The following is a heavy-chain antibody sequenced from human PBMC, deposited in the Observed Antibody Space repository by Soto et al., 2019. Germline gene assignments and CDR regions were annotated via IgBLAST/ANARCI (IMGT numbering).Heavy chain of an antibody. CDR3: AKSTCGTANGMGV. V-gene: IGHV3-9*01. J-gene: IGHJ6*02. D-gene: IGHD2-21*02. CDR2: ISWNSGTI. CDR1: GFSFDDYA. Sequence: EVQLVESGGGLVQPGRSLRLSCAASGFSFDDYAMHWVRQAPGKGLEWVSGISWNSGTIGYADSVKGRFTISRDNAKNSLYLQMNSLRAEHTALYYCAKSTCGTANGMGVWGQGTTVTVSS.